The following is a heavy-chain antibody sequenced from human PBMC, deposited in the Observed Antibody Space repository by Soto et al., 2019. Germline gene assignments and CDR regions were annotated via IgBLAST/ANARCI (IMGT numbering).Heavy chain of an antibody. V-gene: IGHV3-33*01. CDR3: ASGYCSSTSCYGVDY. J-gene: IGHJ4*02. CDR1: GFTFSSYG. CDR2: IWYDGSNK. Sequence: VQLVESGGGVVQPGRSLRLSCAASGFTFSSYGMHWVRQAPGKGLEWVAVIWYDGSNKYYADSVKGRFTISRDNSKNTLYLQMNSLRAEDTAVYYCASGYCSSTSCYGVDYWGQGTLVTVSS. D-gene: IGHD2-2*03.